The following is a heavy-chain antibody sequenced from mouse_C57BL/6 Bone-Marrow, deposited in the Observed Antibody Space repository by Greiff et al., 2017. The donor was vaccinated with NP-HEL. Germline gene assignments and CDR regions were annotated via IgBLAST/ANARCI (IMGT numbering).Heavy chain of an antibody. V-gene: IGHV1-82*01. CDR1: GYAFSSSW. Sequence: QVQLQQSRPELVKPGASVKISCKASGYAFSSSWMNWVKQRPGKGLEWIGRIYPGAGDTNYNGKFKGKATLTADKSSSTAYMQLSSLTSEDSAVYFCARWGLRGYFDVWGTGTTVTVSS. CDR2: IYPGAGDT. CDR3: ARWGLRGYFDV. J-gene: IGHJ1*03. D-gene: IGHD3-1*01.